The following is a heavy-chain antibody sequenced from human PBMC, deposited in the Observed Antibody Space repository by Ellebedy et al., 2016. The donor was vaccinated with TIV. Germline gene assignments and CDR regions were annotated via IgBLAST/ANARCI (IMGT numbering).Heavy chain of an antibody. CDR2: MNLNSGNT. CDR3: ARSPMDV. Sequence: AASVKVSCKASGYTFSSYDINWVRQAPGQGLEWMGWMNLNSGNTGYVKKLEGRVTLNRNTSISTAYMELSSLRSDDTAVYFCARSPMDVWGKGTTVTVSS. J-gene: IGHJ6*03. CDR1: GYTFSSYD. V-gene: IGHV1-8*01.